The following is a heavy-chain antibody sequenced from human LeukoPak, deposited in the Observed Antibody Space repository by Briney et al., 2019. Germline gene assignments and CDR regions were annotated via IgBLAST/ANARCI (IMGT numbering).Heavy chain of an antibody. V-gene: IGHV3-21*01. CDR3: ARATYSGSLYYFDY. CDR1: GYTFSSYS. J-gene: IGHJ4*02. D-gene: IGHD1-26*01. Sequence: GGSLRLSCAASGYTFSSYSMNWVRQAPEKGLEWVSSISSSSSYIYYADSVKGRFTISRDNAKNSLYLQMNSLRAEDTAVYYCARATYSGSLYYFDYWGQGTLVTVSS. CDR2: ISSSSSYI.